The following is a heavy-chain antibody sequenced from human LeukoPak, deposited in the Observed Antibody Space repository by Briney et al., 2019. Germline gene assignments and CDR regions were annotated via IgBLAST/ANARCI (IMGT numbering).Heavy chain of an antibody. J-gene: IGHJ2*01. D-gene: IGHD4-17*01. CDR2: IYYSGST. CDR1: GGSISSSNW. V-gene: IGHV4-59*08. Sequence: LSETLSLTCAVSGGSISSSNWWSWIRQPPGKGLEWIGYIYYSGSTNYNPSLKSRVTISVDTSKNQFSLKLSSVTAADTAVYYCARRTTVSPGYFDLWGRGTLVTVSS. CDR3: ARRTTVSPGYFDL.